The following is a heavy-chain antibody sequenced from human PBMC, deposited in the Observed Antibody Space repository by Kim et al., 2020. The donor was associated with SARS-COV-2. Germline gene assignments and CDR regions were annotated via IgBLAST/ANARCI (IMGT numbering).Heavy chain of an antibody. CDR3: ARATQKETMIVVPASYYYGMDV. Sequence: SVQVSCKASGGTFSSYAISWVRQAPGQGLEWMGRIIPILGIANFAQKFQGRVTITADKSTSTAYMELSSLRSEDTAGYYCARATQKETMIVVPASYYYGMDVWGQGTTVTVSS. D-gene: IGHD3-22*01. J-gene: IGHJ6*02. V-gene: IGHV1-69*04. CDR2: IIPILGIA. CDR1: GGTFSSYA.